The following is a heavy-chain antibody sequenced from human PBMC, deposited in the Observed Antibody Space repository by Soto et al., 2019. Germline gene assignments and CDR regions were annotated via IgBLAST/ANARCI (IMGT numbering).Heavy chain of an antibody. J-gene: IGHJ4*02. D-gene: IGHD1-1*01. V-gene: IGHV3-23*01. Sequence: GGSLRLSCAASGFTFSSYAMSWVRQAPGKGLEWVSAISGSGGSTYYADSAKGRFTISRDNSKNTLYLQMNSLRAEDTAVYYCAKSMIRNWNYFDYWGQGTLVTVSS. CDR1: GFTFSSYA. CDR2: ISGSGGST. CDR3: AKSMIRNWNYFDY.